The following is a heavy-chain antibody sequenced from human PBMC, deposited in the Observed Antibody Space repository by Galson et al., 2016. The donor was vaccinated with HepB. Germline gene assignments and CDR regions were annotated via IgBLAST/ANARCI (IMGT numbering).Heavy chain of an antibody. D-gene: IGHD1-7*01. V-gene: IGHV3-30*04. Sequence: RQAPGKGLEWVGIISYHGIDKYIADSVKGRFSISRDNSRNTLYLQMNSLRPEDTAVYYCAKGGDNWNFFDSCGQGTLVTVSS. J-gene: IGHJ4*02. CDR3: AKGGDNWNFFDS. CDR2: ISYHGIDK.